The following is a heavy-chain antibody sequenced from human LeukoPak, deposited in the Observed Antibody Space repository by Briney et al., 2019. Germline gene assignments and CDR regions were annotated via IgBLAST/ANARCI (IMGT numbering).Heavy chain of an antibody. V-gene: IGHV4-38-2*02. CDR1: GYSISSGYY. D-gene: IGHD5-18*01. CDR2: IYHSGST. J-gene: IGHJ4*02. CDR3: ARDLGYGPLFDY. Sequence: SETLSLTCAVSGYSISSGYYWGWIRQPPGKGLEWIGSIYHSGSTYYNPSLKSRVTISVDTSKNQFSLKLSSVTAADTAVYYCARDLGYGPLFDYWGQGTLVTVSS.